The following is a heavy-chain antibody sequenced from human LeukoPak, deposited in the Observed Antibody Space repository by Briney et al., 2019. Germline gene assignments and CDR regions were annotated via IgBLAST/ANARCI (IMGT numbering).Heavy chain of an antibody. Sequence: ASVKVSCKASGYTFISYDINWVRQATGQGLEWMGWINTNTGNPSYAQGFTGRFVFSLDTSVSTAYLQISSLKTEDTAVYYCATNGTSVNFDYWGQGTLVTVSS. D-gene: IGHD2-8*01. CDR1: GYTFISYD. CDR3: ATNGTSVNFDY. CDR2: INTNTGNP. V-gene: IGHV7-4-1*02. J-gene: IGHJ4*02.